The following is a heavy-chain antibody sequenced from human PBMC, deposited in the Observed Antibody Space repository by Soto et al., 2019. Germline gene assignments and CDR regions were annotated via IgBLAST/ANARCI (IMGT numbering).Heavy chain of an antibody. Sequence: QLQLQESGPGLVKPSEPLSLTCTVSVGSLSSRNSYWGWIRQPPGKGLEWIGSSYYTGSTYYNPSLKRRVTISADKSKNQFSLKLSSVTAADTAVYYCARPRHYGSGSAGPPREYAMDVWGQGTTVTVSS. CDR1: VGSLSSRNSY. CDR3: ARPRHYGSGSAGPPREYAMDV. D-gene: IGHD3-10*01. J-gene: IGHJ6*02. V-gene: IGHV4-39*01. CDR2: SYYTGST.